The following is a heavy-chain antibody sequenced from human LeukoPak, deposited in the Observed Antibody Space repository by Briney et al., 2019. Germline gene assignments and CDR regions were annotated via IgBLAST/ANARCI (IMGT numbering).Heavy chain of an antibody. CDR1: GFTFSSNY. CDR2: IYSGDST. Sequence: GGSLRLSCAASGFTFSSNYMSWVRQAPGKGLEWVSVIYSGDSTYYADSVKGRFTISRGNSKNTLYLQMNSLRAEDTAVYYCARPHSSNWYGLDYWGQGTLITVSS. V-gene: IGHV3-66*02. CDR3: ARPHSSNWYGLDY. J-gene: IGHJ4*02. D-gene: IGHD6-13*01.